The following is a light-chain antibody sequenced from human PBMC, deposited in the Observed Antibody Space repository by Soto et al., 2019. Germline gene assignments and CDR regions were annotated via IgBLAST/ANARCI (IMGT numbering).Light chain of an antibody. CDR2: AAS. CDR1: QRISNY. V-gene: IGKV1-39*01. Sequence: DIQMTQSPSSLSASVGDSVTIACRASQRISNYLNWYQQKPGRAPDLLIFAASILHSGVPSRFSGSGYGTDFTLTISSLQPEDCATYYCQQSDSSPYTFSQGTKLEI. CDR3: QQSDSSPYT. J-gene: IGKJ2*01.